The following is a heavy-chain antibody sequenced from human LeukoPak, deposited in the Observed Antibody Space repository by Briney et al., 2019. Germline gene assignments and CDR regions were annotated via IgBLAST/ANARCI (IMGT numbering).Heavy chain of an antibody. CDR1: LFILRSYA. CDR2: ISGIGGST. CDR3: AKETGYSGYDDGDY. V-gene: IGHV3-23*01. Sequence: PGWSLTLSCLASLFILRSYAMRWVLQPPAQGLEGVSGISGIGGSTYYADSVKGRFTNARDNSKNTLYLRRNSRRAEDTAVYYCAKETGYSGYDDGDYGGQGTLVTVSS. J-gene: IGHJ4*02. D-gene: IGHD5-12*01.